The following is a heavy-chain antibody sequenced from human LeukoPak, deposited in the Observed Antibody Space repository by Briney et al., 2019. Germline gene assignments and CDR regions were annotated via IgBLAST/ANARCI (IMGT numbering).Heavy chain of an antibody. D-gene: IGHD1-26*01. CDR1: SYTFTRYG. V-gene: IGHV1-8*01. J-gene: IGHJ3*02. CDR2: MNPNSGHA. Sequence: ASVKVSCKASSYTFTRYGINWVRQAAGQGLEWMGWMNPNSGHAGYAQRFQGRVTMTRNTSISTAYMELSSLRSDDTAVYYCARPSGLLDSHDAFDIWGQGTMVTVSS. CDR3: ARPSGLLDSHDAFDI.